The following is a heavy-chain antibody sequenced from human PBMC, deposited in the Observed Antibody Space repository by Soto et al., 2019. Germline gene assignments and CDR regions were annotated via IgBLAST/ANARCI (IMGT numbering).Heavy chain of an antibody. Sequence: EVQLLESGGGLVQPGGSLRLSCAASGFTFSSYAMKWVGQAPGKGLEWVSLIGESGTPTYYADSVKGLFTISRDNSGNRLFLEMYSLRAEDTAGDYCATYIPGVRYYGMDVWGHGTTVTVSS. J-gene: IGHJ6*02. V-gene: IGHV3-23*01. D-gene: IGHD2-21*01. CDR3: ATYIPGVRYYGMDV. CDR1: GFTFSSYA. CDR2: IGESGTPT.